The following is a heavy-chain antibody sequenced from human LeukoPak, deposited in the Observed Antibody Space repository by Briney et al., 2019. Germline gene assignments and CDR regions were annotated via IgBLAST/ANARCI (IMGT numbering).Heavy chain of an antibody. D-gene: IGHD6-13*01. V-gene: IGHV3-30*02. J-gene: IGHJ5*02. Sequence: GGSLRLSCAASGFTFRDFGMHWVRQAPGKGLEWVAFIRNDGSKDYYPDSVKGRFTVSRDNSRTTLYLQMHSLRIEDTAVYYCVKGGSSSHNWFDPWGQGILVTVSS. CDR1: GFTFRDFG. CDR2: IRNDGSKD. CDR3: VKGGSSSHNWFDP.